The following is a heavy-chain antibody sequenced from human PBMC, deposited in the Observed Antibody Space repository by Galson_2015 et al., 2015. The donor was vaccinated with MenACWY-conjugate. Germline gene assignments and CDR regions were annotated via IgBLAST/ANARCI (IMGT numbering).Heavy chain of an antibody. CDR1: GGSASSSGYY. CDR2: IYDSGTT. D-gene: IGHD2/OR15-2a*01. CDR3: AREFSY. J-gene: IGHJ4*02. Sequence: ETLSLTCTVSGGSASSSGYYWTWIRQPPGKGLEWIGLIYDSGTTKYNPSLRGRVTISLDTSKNQVSLKLSSVTAADTAVYYCAREFSYWGQGTLVTVSS. V-gene: IGHV4-61*08.